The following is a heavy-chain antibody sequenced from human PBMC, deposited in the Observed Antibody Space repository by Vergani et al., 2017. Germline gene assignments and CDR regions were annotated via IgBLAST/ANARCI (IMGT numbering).Heavy chain of an antibody. D-gene: IGHD3-3*01. CDR2: ISSSGSTI. Sequence: QVQLVESGGGLVKPGGSLRLSCAASGFTFSDYDMSWSRQAPGKGLEWVSHISSSGSTIYYADSVKGRFTISRDNAKNSLYLQMNSLRAEDTAVYYCARDAGLRFLEWADWFDPWGQGTLVTVSS. J-gene: IGHJ5*02. CDR1: GFTFSDYD. CDR3: ARDAGLRFLEWADWFDP. V-gene: IGHV3-11*01.